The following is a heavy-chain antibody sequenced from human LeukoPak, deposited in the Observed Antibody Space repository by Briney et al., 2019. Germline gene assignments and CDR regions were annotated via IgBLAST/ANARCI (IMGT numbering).Heavy chain of an antibody. J-gene: IGHJ5*02. CDR1: GGSFSGYY. V-gene: IGHV4-34*01. CDR3: ARLRYCTNGVCP. D-gene: IGHD2-8*01. CDR2: INHSGRT. Sequence: PSETLSLTCAVYGGSFSGYYWNWIRQPPGKGLEWIGEINHSGRTNYNPSLKSRVTISVDTSKNQFSLKLSSVTAADTAVYYCARLRYCTNGVCPWGQGTLVTVSS.